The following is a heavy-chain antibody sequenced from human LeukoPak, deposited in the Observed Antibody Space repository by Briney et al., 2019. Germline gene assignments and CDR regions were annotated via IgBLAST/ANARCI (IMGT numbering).Heavy chain of an antibody. V-gene: IGHV4-34*01. D-gene: IGHD6-19*01. CDR1: GGSFSGYY. CDR3: ARREGSGWYFG. J-gene: IGHJ4*02. Sequence: SETLSLTCAVYGGSFSGYYWSWIRQPPGKGLEWIGEINHSGSTNYNPSLKSRVTISVDTSKNQFSLKLSSVTAADTAVYYCARREGSGWYFGWGQGTLVTVSS. CDR2: INHSGST.